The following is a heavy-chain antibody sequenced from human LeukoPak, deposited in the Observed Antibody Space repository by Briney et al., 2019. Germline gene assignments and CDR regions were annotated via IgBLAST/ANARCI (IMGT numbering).Heavy chain of an antibody. CDR2: INPNSGGT. Sequence: ASVKVSCKASGYTFTDYYMHWVRQAPGQGLEWVGWINPNSGGTNYAQKFQGRVTMTRDTSITTAYMELNSLRSDDTAVYYCARGGGPNYNYGEYGYWGQGTLVTVSS. D-gene: IGHD3-10*01. V-gene: IGHV1-2*02. CDR1: GYTFTDYY. J-gene: IGHJ4*02. CDR3: ARGGGPNYNYGEYGY.